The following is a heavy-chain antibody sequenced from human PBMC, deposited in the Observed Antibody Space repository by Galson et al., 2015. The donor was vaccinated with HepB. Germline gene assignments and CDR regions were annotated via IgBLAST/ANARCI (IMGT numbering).Heavy chain of an antibody. Sequence: ETLSLTCTVSGGSISSSSYYWGWLRQPPGKGLEWIGSFYYTGNTHYNPSLKSRVTISGDTSKNQFSPKLNSVTAADTAVYYCARHESESKTYAADNWGQGTLVTVSS. CDR2: FYYTGNT. V-gene: IGHV4-39*01. CDR3: ARHESESKTYAADN. D-gene: IGHD2-2*01. J-gene: IGHJ4*02. CDR1: GGSISSSSYY.